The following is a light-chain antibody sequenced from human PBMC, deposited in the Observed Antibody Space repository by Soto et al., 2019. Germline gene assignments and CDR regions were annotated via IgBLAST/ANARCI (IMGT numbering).Light chain of an antibody. V-gene: IGLV3-21*02. CDR3: QVWDNSLVL. Sequence: SYELTHPPSVSLAPGQTATITCGGNNIGGKNVHWYQRKPGQAPVLVVYDDSDRPSGIPERLSGSNSGNTATLTISRVEAGDEADYFCQVWDNSLVLFGGGTKLTVL. CDR1: NIGGKN. CDR2: DDS. J-gene: IGLJ2*01.